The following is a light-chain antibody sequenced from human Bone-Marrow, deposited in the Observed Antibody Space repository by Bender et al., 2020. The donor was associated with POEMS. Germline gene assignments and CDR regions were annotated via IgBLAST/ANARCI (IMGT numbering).Light chain of an antibody. CDR1: ALPKKN. J-gene: IGLJ2*01. CDR3: CSRDSSGNHVV. V-gene: IGLV3-10*01. Sequence: SYELTQPPSVSVSPGQTARITCSGDALPKKNAYWYHQKSGQAPVLVMYEDLKRPSGIPARFSGSGSGTMATLTISGAQVEDEADYYCCSRDSSGNHVVFGGGTKLTVL. CDR2: EDL.